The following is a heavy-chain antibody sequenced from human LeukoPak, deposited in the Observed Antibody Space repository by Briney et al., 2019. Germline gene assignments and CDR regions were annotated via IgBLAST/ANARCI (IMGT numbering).Heavy chain of an antibody. Sequence: GGSLRLSCAASGFTFTDSYMTWVRQAPGKGLEWISYISSHGSTIYYADSVKGRFTISRDSANNSLYLQMNSLTAADTALYFCARVNMILGVIDYWGQGTLVTVSS. CDR2: ISSHGSTI. D-gene: IGHD3-10*01. CDR3: ARVNMILGVIDY. CDR1: GFTFTDSY. J-gene: IGHJ4*02. V-gene: IGHV3-11*04.